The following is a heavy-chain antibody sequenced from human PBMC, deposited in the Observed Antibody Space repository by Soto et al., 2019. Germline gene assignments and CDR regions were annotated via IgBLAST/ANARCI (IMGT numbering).Heavy chain of an antibody. CDR3: ATDRYGDYDCDY. Sequence: EVQLVESGGGLVQPGGSLILSCAASGFTFSSYSMNCVRQAPGKGLEWVSYISSSSRTIYYADSVKGRFTISRDNAKNATYLQMNSLRAEDTAVYYCATDRYGDYDCDYWGQGTLVTVSS. V-gene: IGHV3-48*01. CDR1: GFTFSSYS. J-gene: IGHJ4*02. CDR2: ISSSSRTI. D-gene: IGHD4-17*01.